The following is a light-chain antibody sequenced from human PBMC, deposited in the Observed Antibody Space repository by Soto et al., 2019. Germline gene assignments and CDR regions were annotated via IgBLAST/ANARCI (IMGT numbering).Light chain of an antibody. CDR2: EVS. CDR1: SSDVGAYNY. Sequence: QSALTQPPSASGSPGQSVTISCTGTSSDVGAYNYVSWYQQHPGKAPKLMIYEVSNRPSGVSNRFSGSKSGNTASLTISGLQAEDEADYYCSSYTSSSTLEDVFGTGTKVTVL. J-gene: IGLJ1*01. V-gene: IGLV2-14*01. CDR3: SSYTSSSTLEDV.